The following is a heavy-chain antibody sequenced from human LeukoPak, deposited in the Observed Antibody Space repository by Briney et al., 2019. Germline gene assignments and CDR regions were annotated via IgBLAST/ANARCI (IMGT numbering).Heavy chain of an antibody. CDR2: IYYSGST. V-gene: IGHV4-59*01. D-gene: IGHD2-21*02. J-gene: IGHJ3*02. CDR3: ARDVSVMTEIYAFDI. CDR1: GGSISSYY. Sequence: SETLSLTRTVSGGSISSYYWSWIRQPPGKGLEWIGYIYYSGSTNYNPSLKSRVTISLDTSKNQFSLNLSSVTAADTAVYFCARDVSVMTEIYAFDIWGQGTMVTVSS.